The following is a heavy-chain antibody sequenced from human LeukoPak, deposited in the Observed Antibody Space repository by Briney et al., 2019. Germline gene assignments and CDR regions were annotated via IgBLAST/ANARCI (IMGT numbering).Heavy chain of an antibody. Sequence: SETLSLTCTDSGGSISIYYWSWIRQPAGKGLEWIGRIYTSGSTNYNPSLKSRVTISVDTSKNQFSLKLSSVTAADTAVYYCARWPTVPRAFAYWGQGTLVTVSS. CDR2: IYTSGST. CDR1: GGSISIYY. D-gene: IGHD4-17*01. J-gene: IGHJ4*02. CDR3: ARWPTVPRAFAY. V-gene: IGHV4-4*07.